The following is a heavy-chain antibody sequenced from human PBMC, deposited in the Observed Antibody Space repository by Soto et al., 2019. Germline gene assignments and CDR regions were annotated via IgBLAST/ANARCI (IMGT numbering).Heavy chain of an antibody. CDR2: ISSNGVGT. D-gene: IGHD6-6*01. CDR1: GFTLSGYA. CDR3: ASRARPDFYYLDV. Sequence: EVQLAESGGGLAQTGGSLRLSCAASGFTLSGYAMDWVSQAPGKGMEYVSGISSNGVGTYYANSVQGRFTISRDNSKNTVYLQMGSLRPEDMAVYYCASRARPDFYYLDVWGKGTTVTVS. J-gene: IGHJ6*03. V-gene: IGHV3-64*01.